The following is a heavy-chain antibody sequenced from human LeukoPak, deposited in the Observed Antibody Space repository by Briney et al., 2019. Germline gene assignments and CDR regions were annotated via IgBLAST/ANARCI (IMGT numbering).Heavy chain of an antibody. V-gene: IGHV1-2*02. J-gene: IGHJ4*02. Sequence: GASVKLSRKASGYTFTGYYIHWVRQAPGQGVEWMGCINPDSGGTKNAQKFQGRVTMTRDTSISTAYMELSRLRSDDTAVYYCARGRHFDSDGYYEAFYFDFWGRGALVTVSS. CDR1: GYTFTGYY. CDR2: INPDSGGT. D-gene: IGHD3-22*01. CDR3: ARGRHFDSDGYYEAFYFDF.